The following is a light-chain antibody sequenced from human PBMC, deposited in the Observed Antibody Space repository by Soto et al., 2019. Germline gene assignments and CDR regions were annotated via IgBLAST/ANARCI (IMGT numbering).Light chain of an antibody. Sequence: DIQMTQSPSSLSASVGDRVTITCRASQSISTFLNWYQQKPGKAPKLLIYGASNLESGVPSTFSGSGSGTDFTLTISSRQPEDVATYYCQQCFSTPLLTFGGGTKVEIK. CDR3: QQCFSTPLLT. CDR1: QSISTF. J-gene: IGKJ4*01. CDR2: GAS. V-gene: IGKV1-39*01.